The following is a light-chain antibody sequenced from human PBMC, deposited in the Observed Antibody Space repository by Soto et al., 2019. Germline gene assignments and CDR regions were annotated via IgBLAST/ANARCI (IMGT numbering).Light chain of an antibody. CDR3: QQYGSSPYN. Sequence: EIVLTQSPGTLSLSPGERATLSCRASQSVSSTYLAWYQHKPGQAPRLLIYGASSRATGIPDRFSGSGSGTDVTLTISRLEPEDFAVYYCQQYGSSPYNFGQGTKLEIK. CDR1: QSVSSTY. J-gene: IGKJ2*01. V-gene: IGKV3-20*01. CDR2: GAS.